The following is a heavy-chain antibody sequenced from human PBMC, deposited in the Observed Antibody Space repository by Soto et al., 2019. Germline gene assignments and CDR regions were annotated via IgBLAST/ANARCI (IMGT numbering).Heavy chain of an antibody. Sequence: GGSLRLSCAASGFTFSSYAMHWVRQAPGKGPEWVAVISYDGSNKYYAGSVKGRFTISRDNSKNTLYLQMNSLRAEDTAVYYCARAAGYSSGWEDYWGQGTLVTVSS. CDR2: ISYDGSNK. CDR3: ARAAGYSSGWEDY. D-gene: IGHD6-19*01. J-gene: IGHJ4*02. CDR1: GFTFSSYA. V-gene: IGHV3-30-3*01.